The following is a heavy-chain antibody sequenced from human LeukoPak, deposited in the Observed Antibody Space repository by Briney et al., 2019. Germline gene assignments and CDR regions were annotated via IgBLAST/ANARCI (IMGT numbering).Heavy chain of an antibody. CDR2: MNPNSGNT. J-gene: IGHJ4*02. CDR3: ARDLSRGYCSSTSCYAFDY. D-gene: IGHD2-2*01. V-gene: IGHV1-8*03. CDR1: GYTFTGYY. Sequence: GASVKVSCKASGYTFTGYYMHWVRQAPGQGLEWMGWMNPNSGNTGYAQKFQGRVTITADKSTSTAYMELSSLRSEDTAVYYCARDLSRGYCSSTSCYAFDYWGQGTLVTVSS.